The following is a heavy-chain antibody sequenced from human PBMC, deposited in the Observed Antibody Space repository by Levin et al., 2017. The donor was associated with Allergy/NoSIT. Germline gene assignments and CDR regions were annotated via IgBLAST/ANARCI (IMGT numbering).Heavy chain of an antibody. Sequence: PGGSLRLSCAASGFTFTNYAMSWVRQAPGKGLEWVSAVSSNSASAYYADSVKGSFTITRDNSRNTLYLQMNGLRAEDTAVYYCAKRSAQQLVHYYFDYWGQGTLVTVSS. J-gene: IGHJ4*02. CDR3: AKRSAQQLVHYYFDY. D-gene: IGHD6-13*01. CDR1: GFTFTNYA. V-gene: IGHV3-23*01. CDR2: VSSNSASA.